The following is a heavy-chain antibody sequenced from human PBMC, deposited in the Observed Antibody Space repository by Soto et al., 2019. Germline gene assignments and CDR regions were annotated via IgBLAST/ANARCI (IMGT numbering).Heavy chain of an antibody. V-gene: IGHV4-39*01. CDR1: GGSISSSSYY. CDR3: ATTHPITFFGVVITNTPIFYY. Sequence: PSETLSLTCTFSGGSISSSSYYWGRLRQPPGKGLEWIGSIYYSGSTYYNPSLKSRVTISVDTSKNQFSLKLSSVTAADTAVYYCATTHPITFFGVVITNTPIFYYWGQGTLDTVSS. CDR2: IYYSGST. D-gene: IGHD3-3*01. J-gene: IGHJ4*02.